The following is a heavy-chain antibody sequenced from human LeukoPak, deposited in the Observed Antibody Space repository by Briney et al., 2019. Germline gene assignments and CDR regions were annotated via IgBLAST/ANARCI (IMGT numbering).Heavy chain of an antibody. J-gene: IGHJ4*02. D-gene: IGHD2-21*02. CDR3: ARGFVTAYPPYYFDY. CDR1: GGSISSGGYY. CDR2: IYYSGST. V-gene: IGHV4-31*03. Sequence: KSSETLSLTCTVSGGSISSGGYYWSWIRQHPGKGLEWIGYIYYSGSTYYNPSLKSRVTISVDTSKNQFSLKLSSVTAADTAVYYCARGFVTAYPPYYFDYWGQGTLVTVSS.